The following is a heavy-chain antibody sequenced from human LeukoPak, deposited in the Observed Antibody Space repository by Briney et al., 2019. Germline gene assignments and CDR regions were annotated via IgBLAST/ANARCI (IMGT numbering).Heavy chain of an antibody. CDR3: ARFPPAQQLGWFDP. D-gene: IGHD6-13*01. V-gene: IGHV3-21*01. Sequence: GGSLRLSCAASGFTFSSYSMNWVRQAPGKGLEWVSSISSSSSYIYYADSVKGRFTISRDNAKNSLYLQMNSLRAEDTAVYYCARFPPAQQLGWFDPWGQGTLITVSS. J-gene: IGHJ5*02. CDR1: GFTFSSYS. CDR2: ISSSSSYI.